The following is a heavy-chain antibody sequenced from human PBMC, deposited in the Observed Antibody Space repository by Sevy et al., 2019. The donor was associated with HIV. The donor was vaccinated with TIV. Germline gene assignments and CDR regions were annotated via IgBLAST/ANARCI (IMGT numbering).Heavy chain of an antibody. CDR1: GFSFGDYA. D-gene: IGHD6-13*01. V-gene: IGHV3-9*01. CDR3: TKGIRNNAGRGIDV. Sequence: GGSLRLSCAASGFSFGDYAMHWVRQVPGKGLEWVSAISSDSTIISYAESVKGRFTISRDNAKNSLYLQMSSLRAEDTALYYCTKGIRNNAGRGIDVWGRGTTVTVSS. CDR2: ISSDSTII. J-gene: IGHJ6*02.